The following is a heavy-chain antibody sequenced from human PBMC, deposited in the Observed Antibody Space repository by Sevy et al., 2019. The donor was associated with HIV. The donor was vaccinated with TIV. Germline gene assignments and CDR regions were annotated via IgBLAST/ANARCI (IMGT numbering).Heavy chain of an antibody. D-gene: IGHD6-19*01. J-gene: IGHJ5*02. Sequence: GGSLRLSCAASGFTVSSNYMSWVRQAPGKGLEWVSVIYSGGSTYYADSVKGRFTISRDNSKNTLYLQMNSLRAEDTAVYYCARVIGYSSGWYLGWFDPWGQGTLVTVSS. CDR2: IYSGGST. CDR1: GFTVSSNY. CDR3: ARVIGYSSGWYLGWFDP. V-gene: IGHV3-53*01.